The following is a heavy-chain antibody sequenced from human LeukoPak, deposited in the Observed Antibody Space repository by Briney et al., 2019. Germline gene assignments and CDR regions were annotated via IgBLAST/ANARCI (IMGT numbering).Heavy chain of an antibody. CDR1: GGSISSYY. J-gene: IGHJ4*02. CDR2: IYTSGST. CDR3: ARVELVLDPHYFDY. D-gene: IGHD6-6*01. V-gene: IGHV4-4*07. Sequence: KTSETLSLTCTVSGGSISSYYWSWIRQPAGKGLEWIGRIYTSGSTNYNPSLKSRVTISVDTSKNQFSLKLSSVTAADTAVYYCARVELVLDPHYFDYWGQGTLVTVSS.